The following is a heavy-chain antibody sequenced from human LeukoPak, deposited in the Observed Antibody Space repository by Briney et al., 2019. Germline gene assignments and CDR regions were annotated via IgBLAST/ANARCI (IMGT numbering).Heavy chain of an antibody. Sequence: PGGSLRLSCAASGFTFSSYAMSWVRQAPGKGLEWVSSISSSSSYIYYADSVKGRFTISRDNAKNSLYLQMNSLRAEDTAVYYCARDLTTEGWFDPWGQGTLVTVSS. CDR3: ARDLTTEGWFDP. CDR2: ISSSSSYI. V-gene: IGHV3-21*01. CDR1: GFTFSSYA. D-gene: IGHD4-17*01. J-gene: IGHJ5*02.